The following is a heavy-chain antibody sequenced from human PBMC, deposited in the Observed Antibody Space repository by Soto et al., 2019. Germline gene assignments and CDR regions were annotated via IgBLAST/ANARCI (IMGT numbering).Heavy chain of an antibody. V-gene: IGHV1-69*08. CDR3: ARDSPIGSTFSGYDAIDS. J-gene: IGHJ4*02. CDR2: TIPLLNVA. CDR1: GGTFSTST. D-gene: IGHD5-12*01. Sequence: QVQLVQSGAEVKKPGSSVKVSCKASGGTFSTSTFTWVRQAPGQGLEWMGRTIPLLNVADYAQDFQGRLTITADKPTSTAYMELTSLTSKDTAVYYCARDSPIGSTFSGYDAIDSWGQGTLVTVSS.